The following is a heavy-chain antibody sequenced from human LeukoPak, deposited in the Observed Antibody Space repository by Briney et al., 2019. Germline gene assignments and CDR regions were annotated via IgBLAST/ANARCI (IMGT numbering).Heavy chain of an antibody. CDR1: GYTFTGYY. CDR2: INPNSGAT. CDR3: AKSIEYCGADCYGYFDL. J-gene: IGHJ2*01. Sequence: ASVKVSCKPSGYTFTGYYMHWVRQAPGQGLEWMGRINPNSGATNYAQKFQGRVTMTRDTSISTAYMELTTLRPDDTAVYYCAKSIEYCGADCYGYFDLWGRGTLVTVSS. D-gene: IGHD2-21*02. V-gene: IGHV1-2*06.